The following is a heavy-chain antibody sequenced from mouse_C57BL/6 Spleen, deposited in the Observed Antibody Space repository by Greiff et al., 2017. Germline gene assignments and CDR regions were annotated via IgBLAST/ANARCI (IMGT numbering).Heavy chain of an antibody. CDR2: ITPYTGGT. CDR3: ARSDYGSRGY. V-gene: IGHV1-19*01. J-gene: IGHJ2*01. CDR1: GYTFTDYY. Sequence: VQLQQSGPVLVKPGASVKMSCKASGYTFTDYYMNWVKQSHGKSLEWIGVITPYTGGTSYNEKFKGNVTLTVDKSSITAYMELNSLTSEDSADYYCARSDYGSRGYWGQGTTLTVSS. D-gene: IGHD1-1*01.